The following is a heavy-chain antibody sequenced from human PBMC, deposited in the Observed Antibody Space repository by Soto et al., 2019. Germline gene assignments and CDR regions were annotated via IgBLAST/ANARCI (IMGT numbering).Heavy chain of an antibody. CDR3: ASGGLRRWLQFNEPFDY. J-gene: IGHJ4*02. D-gene: IGHD5-12*01. Sequence: QVQLVQSGAEVKKPGSSVKVSCKASGGTFSSYAISWVRQAPGQGLEWMGGIIPIFGTANYAQKFQGRVTITADESTSTAYMELSSLRSEDTAVYYCASGGLRRWLQFNEPFDYWGQGTLVTVSS. CDR2: IIPIFGTA. V-gene: IGHV1-69*12. CDR1: GGTFSSYA.